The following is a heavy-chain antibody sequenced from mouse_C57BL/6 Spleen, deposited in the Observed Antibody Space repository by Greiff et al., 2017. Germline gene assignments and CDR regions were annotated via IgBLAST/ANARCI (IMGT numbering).Heavy chain of an antibody. V-gene: IGHV1-55*01. D-gene: IGHD3-2*02. J-gene: IGHJ4*01. CDR3: ARDSSGHEAMDY. CDR2: IYPGSGST. CDR1: GYTFTSYW. Sequence: QVQLQQSGAELVKPGASVKMSCKASGYTFTSYWITWVKQRPGQGLEWIGDIYPGSGSTNYNEKFKSKATLTVDTSSSTAYMQLSSLTSEDSAVYYCARDSSGHEAMDYWGQGTSVTVSS.